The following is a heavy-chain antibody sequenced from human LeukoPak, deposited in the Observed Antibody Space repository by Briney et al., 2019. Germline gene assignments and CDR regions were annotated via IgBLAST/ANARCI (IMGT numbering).Heavy chain of an antibody. CDR2: IAYTGST. CDR3: AGGVGDSAFDI. CDR1: GGSISSYY. Sequence: SETLSLICTVSGGSISSYYWSWIRQPPGKGLEWIGYIAYTGSTNYNPSLKSRVTISVDTSKNQFSLKLSSVTVADTAVYYCAGGVGDSAFDIWGPGTMVTVSS. V-gene: IGHV4-59*08. D-gene: IGHD1-26*01. J-gene: IGHJ3*02.